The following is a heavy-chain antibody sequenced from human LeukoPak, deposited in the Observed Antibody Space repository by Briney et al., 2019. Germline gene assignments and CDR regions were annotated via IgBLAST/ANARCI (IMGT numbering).Heavy chain of an antibody. CDR1: GYSFSNYW. D-gene: IGHD2-15*01. CDR3: ARDRDSDY. J-gene: IGHJ4*02. Sequence: GESLKISCKAFGYSFSNYWIGWVRQMPGKALEWMGIIYPRDSDTRYSPSFQGQVTISVDTSITPAYLQGSSLKASDTAMYYCARDRDSDYWGQGTLVTVSS. V-gene: IGHV5-51*01. CDR2: IYPRDSDT.